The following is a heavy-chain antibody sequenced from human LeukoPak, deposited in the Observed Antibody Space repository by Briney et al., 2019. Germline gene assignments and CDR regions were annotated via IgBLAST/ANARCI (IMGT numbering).Heavy chain of an antibody. J-gene: IGHJ4*02. CDR2: IYYSGST. V-gene: IGHV4-39*07. CDR1: GGSISSSSYY. CDR3: ARGRSYFDY. Sequence: KPSETLSLTCTVSGGSISSSSYYWGWIRQPLGKGLEWIGSIYYSGSTYYNPSLKSRVTISVDTSKNQFSLNLSSLTAADTAVYYCARGRSYFDYWSQGTLVTVSS.